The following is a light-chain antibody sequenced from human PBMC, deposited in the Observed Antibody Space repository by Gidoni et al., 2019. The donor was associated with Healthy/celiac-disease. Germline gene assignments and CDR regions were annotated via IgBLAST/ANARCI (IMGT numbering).Light chain of an antibody. V-gene: IGKV1-39*01. CDR3: QQSYSNPYT. CDR2: AAS. J-gene: IGKJ2*01. CDR1: QSISSY. Sequence: DIQMTHSPSSLSASVGDRVTITCRASQSISSYLNWYQQKPGKAPKLLIYAASSLQSGVPSRLSGSGSGTEFTLTISSMQPEDFATYYCQQSYSNPYTFGQGTKLEIK.